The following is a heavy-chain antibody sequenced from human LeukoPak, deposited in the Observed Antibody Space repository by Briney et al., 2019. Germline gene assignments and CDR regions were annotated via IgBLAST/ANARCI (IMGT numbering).Heavy chain of an antibody. V-gene: IGHV3-7*01. J-gene: IGHJ4*02. CDR3: AKDEGSSWLFDY. Sequence: GGSLRLSCAASGFTFSYYWMSWVRQAPGKGLEWVANIKPDGSQKYYVDSVKGRFTISRDNAKNSLYLQMNSLRAEDTAVHYCAKDEGSSWLFDYWGQGTLVTVSS. CDR2: IKPDGSQK. D-gene: IGHD6-13*01. CDR1: GFTFSYYW.